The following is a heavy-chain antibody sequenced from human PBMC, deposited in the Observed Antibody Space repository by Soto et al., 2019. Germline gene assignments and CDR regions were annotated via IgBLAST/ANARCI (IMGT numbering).Heavy chain of an antibody. CDR2: INPQSGGT. V-gene: IGHV1-2*04. CDR1: GYTFTDYY. Sequence: QVQLVQSGAEVKKPGASVKVSCKASGYTFTDYYLHWVRQAPGQGLEWMGWINPQSGGTNYAQKFQAWVTMTRETSTSTAYMELRRLRSDDTAVFFCARGAQQVVPLYYYHALDVWGQGTTVTAAS. J-gene: IGHJ6*02. CDR3: ARGAQQVVPLYYYHALDV. D-gene: IGHD6-13*01.